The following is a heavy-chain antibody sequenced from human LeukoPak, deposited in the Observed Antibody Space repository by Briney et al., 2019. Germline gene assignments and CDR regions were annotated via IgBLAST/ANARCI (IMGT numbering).Heavy chain of an antibody. J-gene: IGHJ6*02. V-gene: IGHV4-30-2*01. CDR2: IYHSGST. Sequence: SQTLSLTCAVSGGSISSGGYSWSWIRQPPGKGLEWIGYIYHSGSTYYNPSLKSRVTISVDRSKNQFSLKLSSVTAADTAVYYCTRSGLTGMRKYARPDYYYYGMDVWGQGTAVTVSS. D-gene: IGHD1-14*01. CDR3: TRSGLTGMRKYARPDYYYYGMDV. CDR1: GGSISSGGYS.